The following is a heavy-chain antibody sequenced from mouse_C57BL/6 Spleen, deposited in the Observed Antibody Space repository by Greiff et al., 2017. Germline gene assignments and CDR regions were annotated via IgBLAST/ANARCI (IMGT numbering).Heavy chain of an antibody. Sequence: VQLQESGAELARPGASVKLSCKASGYTFTSYGISWVKQRTGQGLEWIGEIYPRSGNTYYNEKFKGKATLTADKSSSTAYMELRSLTSEDSAVYFCAREEITTVVAKGNYFDYWGQGTTLTVSS. CDR1: GYTFTSYG. D-gene: IGHD1-1*01. J-gene: IGHJ2*01. V-gene: IGHV1-81*01. CDR2: IYPRSGNT. CDR3: AREEITTVVAKGNYFDY.